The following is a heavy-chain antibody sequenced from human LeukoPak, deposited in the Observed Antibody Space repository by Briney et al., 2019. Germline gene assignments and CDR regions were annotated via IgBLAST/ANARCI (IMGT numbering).Heavy chain of an antibody. J-gene: IGHJ4*02. CDR2: ILPIIGTA. CDR1: GGTFSRYA. D-gene: IGHD6-19*01. V-gene: IGHV1-69*13. CDR3: ATSHIAVAGTGLDY. Sequence: ASVKVSCKASGGTFSRYAISWVRQAPGHGLEWTGGILPIIGTANYAQKFQGRVTITADESTSTAYMELSSLRSEDTAVYYCATSHIAVAGTGLDYWGQGTLVTVSS.